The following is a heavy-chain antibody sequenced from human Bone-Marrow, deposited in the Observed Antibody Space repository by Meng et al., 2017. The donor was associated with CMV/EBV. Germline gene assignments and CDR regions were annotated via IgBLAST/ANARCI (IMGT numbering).Heavy chain of an antibody. V-gene: IGHV1-2*02. CDR2: INPNSGGT. CDR3: ARGLYYGSGSYYNPNFDY. D-gene: IGHD3-10*01. Sequence: ASVKVSCKASGYTFTGYYMHWVRQAPGQGLEWMGWINPNSGGTNYAQKFQGRVTMTRDTSIGTAYMELSRLRSDDTAVYYCARGLYYGSGSYYNPNFDYWGQGTLVTVSS. J-gene: IGHJ4*02. CDR1: GYTFTGYY.